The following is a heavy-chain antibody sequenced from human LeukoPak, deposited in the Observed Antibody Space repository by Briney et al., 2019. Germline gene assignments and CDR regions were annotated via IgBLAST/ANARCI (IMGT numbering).Heavy chain of an antibody. D-gene: IGHD6-19*01. CDR3: ARDPHEFSSGWSQFDY. V-gene: IGHV1-18*01. J-gene: IGHJ4*02. CDR2: INTYNGNT. CDR1: GYTFTNYG. Sequence: ALVKVSCKASGYTFTNYGVSWVRQAPGQGLEWMGWINTYNGNTNYAQKLRGRVTMTTDTSTSTAYMELRSLRSDDTAVYYCARDPHEFSSGWSQFDYWGQGTLVTVSS.